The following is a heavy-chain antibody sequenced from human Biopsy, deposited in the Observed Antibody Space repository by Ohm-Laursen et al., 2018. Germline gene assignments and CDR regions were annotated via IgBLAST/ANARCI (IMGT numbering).Heavy chain of an antibody. CDR1: GFTFSTYW. CDR3: ARDGKRWDYSTYFSWHFDL. D-gene: IGHD4-11*01. J-gene: IGHJ2*01. CDR2: IKRDGSQS. V-gene: IGHV3-7*01. Sequence: SLRLSCAAFGFTFSTYWMTWVRQAPGKGLEWVADIKRDGSQSNHADSVKGRFTISRDNAKNSLYLQMNSLRAEDTAVYFCARDGKRWDYSTYFSWHFDLWGRGTLVTVSS.